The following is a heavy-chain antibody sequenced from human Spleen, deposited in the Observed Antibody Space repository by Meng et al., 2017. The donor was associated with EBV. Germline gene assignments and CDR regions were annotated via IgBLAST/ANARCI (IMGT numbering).Heavy chain of an antibody. CDR2: INEDGRTT. Sequence: EVRLVESGGALVQPGGSLRLSCAASGFTFSSYWMHWVRQAPGKGLVWISRINEDGRTTSYADSVKGRFTISRDNTKNTLYLQMNSLRAEDTALYFCSRDLAGAYDDWGQGTLVTVSS. V-gene: IGHV3-74*01. D-gene: IGHD2-21*01. J-gene: IGHJ4*02. CDR3: SRDLAGAYDD. CDR1: GFTFSSYW.